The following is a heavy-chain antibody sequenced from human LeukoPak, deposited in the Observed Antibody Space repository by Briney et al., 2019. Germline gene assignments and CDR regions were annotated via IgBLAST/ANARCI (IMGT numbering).Heavy chain of an antibody. D-gene: IGHD3-22*01. CDR2: IKSDGST. Sequence: GGSLRLSCAASGFTFSSYWVHWVRQAPGKGLVWVSRIKSDGSTNYADSVKGRFTISRDNAKNTVSLQMNSLRAEDTGVYYCYRTPSEIGGYYPEYFRHWGQGTLVTVSS. CDR1: GFTFSSYW. V-gene: IGHV3-74*01. J-gene: IGHJ1*01. CDR3: YRTPSEIGGYYPEYFRH.